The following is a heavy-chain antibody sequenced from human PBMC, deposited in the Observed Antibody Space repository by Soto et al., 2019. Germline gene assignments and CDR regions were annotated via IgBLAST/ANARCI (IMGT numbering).Heavy chain of an antibody. Sequence: QLQLQESGSGLVRPSQTLSLTCAVSGGSISSGGYSWNWIRQPPGKGLEWIGYIYHSGSTLYNPSLQSRVTISVDKSKNQFSLKLSSVTAADTAVYYCARDQREGHWFDPWGQGTLVTVSS. CDR3: ARDQREGHWFDP. J-gene: IGHJ5*02. CDR2: IYHSGST. CDR1: GGSISSGGYS. V-gene: IGHV4-30-2*01.